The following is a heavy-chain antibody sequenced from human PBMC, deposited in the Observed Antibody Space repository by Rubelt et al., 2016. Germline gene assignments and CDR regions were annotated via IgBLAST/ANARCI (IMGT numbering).Heavy chain of an antibody. CDR3: AKDLGASNYFDY. CDR2: IRYDGTNK. Sequence: FSDYGMHWVRQAPGKGLEWVAFIRYDGTNKYYADSEKGRFTISRDNPKNTLYLQMNSLRAEDMADYYCAKDLGASNYFDYWGQGTQVTVSS. CDR1: FSDYG. V-gene: IGHV3-30*02. J-gene: IGHJ4*02. D-gene: IGHD1-26*01.